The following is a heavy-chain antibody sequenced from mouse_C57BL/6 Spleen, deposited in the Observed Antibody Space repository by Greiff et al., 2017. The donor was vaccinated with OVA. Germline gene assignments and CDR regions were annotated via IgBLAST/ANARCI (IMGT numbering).Heavy chain of an antibody. Sequence: EVQVVESGGGLVKPGGSLKLSCAASGFTFSSYAMSWVRQTPEKRLEWVATISDGGSYTYYPDNVKGRFTISRDNAKNNLYLQMSHLKSEDTAMYYCARGRGYVGWFAYWGQGTLVTVSA. D-gene: IGHD2-2*01. CDR1: GFTFSSYA. CDR2: ISDGGSYT. J-gene: IGHJ3*01. V-gene: IGHV5-4*01. CDR3: ARGRGYVGWFAY.